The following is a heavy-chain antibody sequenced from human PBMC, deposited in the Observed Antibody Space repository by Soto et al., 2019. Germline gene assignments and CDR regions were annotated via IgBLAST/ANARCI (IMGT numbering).Heavy chain of an antibody. D-gene: IGHD2-2*01. Sequence: LSLTCTVSGGSISSGGYYWSWIRQHPGKGLEWIGYIYYSGSTYYNPSLKSRVTISVDTSKNQFSLKLSSVTAADTAVYYCARDPNCSSTSCPNYYGMDVWGQGTTVTVSS. CDR1: GGSISSGGYY. V-gene: IGHV4-31*03. CDR3: ARDPNCSSTSCPNYYGMDV. J-gene: IGHJ6*02. CDR2: IYYSGST.